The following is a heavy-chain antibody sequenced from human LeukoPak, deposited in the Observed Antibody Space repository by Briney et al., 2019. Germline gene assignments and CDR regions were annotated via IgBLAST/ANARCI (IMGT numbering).Heavy chain of an antibody. Sequence: PGGSLRLSCAASAFTFSSYDVNWVRQAPGKGLEWVSYISSSGSTIYYADSVKGRFTISRDNAKNSLYLQMNSLRAEDTAVYYCVRDVTGSGWYWGQGTLVTVSS. V-gene: IGHV3-48*03. D-gene: IGHD6-19*01. CDR2: ISSSGSTI. J-gene: IGHJ4*02. CDR3: VRDVTGSGWY. CDR1: AFTFSSYD.